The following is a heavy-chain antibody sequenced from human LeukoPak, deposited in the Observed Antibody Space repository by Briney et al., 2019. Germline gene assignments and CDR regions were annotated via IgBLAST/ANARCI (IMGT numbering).Heavy chain of an antibody. D-gene: IGHD6-19*01. CDR1: GGTFSSYA. J-gene: IGHJ4*02. CDR2: IIPIFGTA. V-gene: IGHV1-69*05. CDR3: ARPGSDSSGWYYFDY. Sequence: SVKVSCRASGGTFSSYAISWVRQAPGQGLEWMGGIIPIFGTANYAQKFQGRVTITTDESTSTAYMELSSLRSEDTAVYYCARPGSDSSGWYYFDYWGQGTLVTVSS.